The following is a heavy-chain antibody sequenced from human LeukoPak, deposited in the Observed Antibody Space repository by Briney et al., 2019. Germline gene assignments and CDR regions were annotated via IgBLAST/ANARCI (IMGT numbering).Heavy chain of an antibody. CDR3: ARAPSLLLWLGEYFDY. CDR2: ISYDGSNK. CDR1: GFTFSSYA. J-gene: IGHJ4*02. V-gene: IGHV3-30*04. D-gene: IGHD3-10*01. Sequence: GGSLRLSCAASGFTFSSYAMHWVRQAPGKGLEWVAVISYDGSNKYYADSVKGRFTIFRDNSKNTLYLQMNSLRAEDTAVYYCARAPSLLLWLGEYFDYWGQGTLVTVSS.